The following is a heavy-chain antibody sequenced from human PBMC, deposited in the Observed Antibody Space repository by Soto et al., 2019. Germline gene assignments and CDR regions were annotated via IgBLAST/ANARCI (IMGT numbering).Heavy chain of an antibody. Sequence: GGSLRLSCAASGFTFSSYGMHWVRQAPGKGLEWVAVIWYDGSNKYYADSVKGRFTISRDNSKNTLYLQMNSLRAEDTAVYYCARGYCSGGSCYYYYGMDVRGQGTTVTVSS. CDR1: GFTFSSYG. CDR3: ARGYCSGGSCYYYYGMDV. D-gene: IGHD2-15*01. CDR2: IWYDGSNK. J-gene: IGHJ6*02. V-gene: IGHV3-33*01.